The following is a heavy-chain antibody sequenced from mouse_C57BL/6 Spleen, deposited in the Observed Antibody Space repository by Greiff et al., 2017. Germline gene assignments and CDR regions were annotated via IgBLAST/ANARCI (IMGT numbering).Heavy chain of an antibody. V-gene: IGHV3-6*01. CDR1: GYSITSGYY. CDR2: ISYDGSN. CDR3: ASYDYDAWFAY. D-gene: IGHD2-4*01. Sequence: EVHLVESGPGLVKPSQSLSLTCSVTGYSITSGYYWNWIRQFPGNKLEWMGYISYDGSNNYNPSLKNRISITRDTSKNQFFLKLNSVTTEDTATYYCASYDYDAWFAYWGQGTLVTVSA. J-gene: IGHJ3*01.